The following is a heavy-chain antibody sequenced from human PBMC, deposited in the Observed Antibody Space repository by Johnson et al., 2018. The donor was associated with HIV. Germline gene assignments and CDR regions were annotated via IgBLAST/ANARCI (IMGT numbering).Heavy chain of an antibody. CDR3: ARVPNDAFDI. V-gene: IGHV3-64*04. CDR1: GFTFSSYA. J-gene: IGHJ3*02. Sequence: QVQLVESGGGLVQPGGSLRLSCAASGFTFSSYAMHWVRQAPGKGLEYVSAISSNGGSTYYAHSVKGRFTISRDNSKNTLYLQMNSLRAEDTAVYYCARVPNDAFDIWGQGTMVTVSS. CDR2: ISSNGGST.